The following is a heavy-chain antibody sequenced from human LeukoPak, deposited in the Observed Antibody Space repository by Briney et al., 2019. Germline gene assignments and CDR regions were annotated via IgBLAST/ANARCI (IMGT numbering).Heavy chain of an antibody. CDR2: IVNDGSGA. CDR3: LRDSPHSGLNVGLDC. CDR1: GFTFSSHW. Sequence: GGSLRLSGAASGFTFSSHWMHWIRQAPGKGQVWISRIVNDGSGATYVDSVKGRFTTSRDNAKNTLYLQMNSLRAEDTAVYYCLRDSPHSGLNVGLDCWGQGTLVTVSS. D-gene: IGHD3-16*01. J-gene: IGHJ4*02. V-gene: IGHV3-74*01.